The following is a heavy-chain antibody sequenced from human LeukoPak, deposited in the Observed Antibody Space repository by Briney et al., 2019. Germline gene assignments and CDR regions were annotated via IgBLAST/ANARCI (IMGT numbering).Heavy chain of an antibody. V-gene: IGHV3-11*06. J-gene: IGHJ4*02. CDR2: ISSSSSYT. CDR3: ATQHLRGYSYGYFDY. Sequence: GGSLRLSCAASGFTSSDYYMSWIRQAPGKGLEWVSYISSSSSYTNYADSVKGRFTISRDNAKNSLYLQMNSLRAEDTAVYYCATQHLRGYSYGYFDYWGQGTLVTVSS. CDR1: GFTSSDYY. D-gene: IGHD5-18*01.